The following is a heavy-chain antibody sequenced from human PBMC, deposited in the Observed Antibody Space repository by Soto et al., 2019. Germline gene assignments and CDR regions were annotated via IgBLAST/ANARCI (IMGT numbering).Heavy chain of an antibody. D-gene: IGHD3-10*01. CDR2: MHQHGSEK. CDR3: VSWAGSSY. J-gene: IGHJ4*02. V-gene: IGHV3-7*02. CDR1: GFTFNTSW. Sequence: EVQLVESGGGLVQPGGSLRLSCAASGFTFNTSWMSWVRRAPGKGREWVAHMHQHGSEKYYVDSVKGRFTIPGGDAEKSPALPMNSLGAEDTGVYYCVSWAGSSYWGQGTLVTVSS.